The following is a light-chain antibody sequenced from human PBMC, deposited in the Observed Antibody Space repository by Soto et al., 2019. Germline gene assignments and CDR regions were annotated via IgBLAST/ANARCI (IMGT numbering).Light chain of an antibody. Sequence: EIVMTQSPATLSVSPGERATLSCRASQSISSKLAWYQQKPGQAPRLLIYGASTRATGIPVRFSGSGSGTEFTLTITSLQSEDFAVYYCQEYNNWHPIPFGGGTKVDIK. CDR3: QEYNNWHPIP. V-gene: IGKV3-15*01. CDR2: GAS. J-gene: IGKJ4*01. CDR1: QSISSK.